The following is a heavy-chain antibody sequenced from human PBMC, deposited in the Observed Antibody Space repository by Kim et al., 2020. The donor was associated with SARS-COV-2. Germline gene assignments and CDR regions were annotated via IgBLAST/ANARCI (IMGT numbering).Heavy chain of an antibody. CDR3: TRENFGGGYDGSAFWSIVIL. V-gene: IGHV4-39*07. D-gene: IGHD3-22*01. CDR2: IDHSGDT. J-gene: IGHJ4*02. CDR1: GGSISGSSYF. Sequence: SETLSLTCAVSGGSISGSSYFWGWIRQPPGRGLEWIGTIDHSGDTFYSPSLKSRITISVDTSKNQFSLNLSSVTAADTAIYYCTRENFGGGYDGSAFWSIVILWGRGTLITVAS.